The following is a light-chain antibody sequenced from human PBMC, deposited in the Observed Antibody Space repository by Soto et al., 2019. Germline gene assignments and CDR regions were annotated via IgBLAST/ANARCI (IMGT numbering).Light chain of an antibody. CDR3: SSYTTSSTWV. V-gene: IGLV2-14*01. CDR2: EVS. Sequence: QSALTQPASVSGSPGQSITISCTGTSSDVGGYNYVYWYQQHPGKAPKLMIYEVSNRPSGVSNRFSGSKSGNTASLTISGLQAEDEADYYCSSYTTSSTWVFVGGTKLTVL. CDR1: SSDVGGYNY. J-gene: IGLJ3*02.